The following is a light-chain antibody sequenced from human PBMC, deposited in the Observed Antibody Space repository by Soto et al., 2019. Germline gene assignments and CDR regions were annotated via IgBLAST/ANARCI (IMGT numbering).Light chain of an antibody. V-gene: IGLV2-14*01. CDR1: SSDVGGYNY. J-gene: IGLJ1*01. Sequence: QSVLTQPASVSGSPGQSITISCTGTSSDVGGYNYVSWYQQHPGKAPKLMIYEVSNRPSGVSNRFSGSKSGNTASLTISGLQAEDEADYYRSSYTTSSTPEVFGTGTKVTVL. CDR3: SSYTTSSTPEV. CDR2: EVS.